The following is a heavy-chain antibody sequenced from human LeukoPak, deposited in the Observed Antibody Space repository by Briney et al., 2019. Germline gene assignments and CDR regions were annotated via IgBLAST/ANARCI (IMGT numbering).Heavy chain of an antibody. J-gene: IGHJ3*02. V-gene: IGHV3-43*02. CDR1: GFTFDDYA. CDR2: ISGDGGST. D-gene: IGHD5-18*01. Sequence: PGGSLRLSCAASGFTFDDYAMHWVRQAPGEGLEWVSLISGDGGSTYYADSVKGRFTISRDNSKNSLYLQMNSLRTEDTALYYCAKDMGDTAMVTFDIWGQGTMVTVSS. CDR3: AKDMGDTAMVTFDI.